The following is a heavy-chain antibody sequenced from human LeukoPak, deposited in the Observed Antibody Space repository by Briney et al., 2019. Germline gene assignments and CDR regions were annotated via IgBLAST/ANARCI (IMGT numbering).Heavy chain of an antibody. CDR1: GFTFSSYA. CDR3: AKDWSPYGDYFDY. J-gene: IGHJ4*02. V-gene: IGHV3-30*04. CDR2: ISYDGSNK. Sequence: PGRSLRLSCAASGFTFSSYAMHWVRQAPGKGLEWVAVISYDGSNKYYADSVKGRFTISRDNSKNTLYLQMNSLRAEDTAVYYCAKDWSPYGDYFDYWGQGTLVTVSS. D-gene: IGHD4-17*01.